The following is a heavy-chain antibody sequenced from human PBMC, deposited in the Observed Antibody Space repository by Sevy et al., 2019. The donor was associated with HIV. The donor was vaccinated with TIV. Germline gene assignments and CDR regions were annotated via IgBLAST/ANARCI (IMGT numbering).Heavy chain of an antibody. J-gene: IGHJ5*02. CDR2: MNPNGNT. D-gene: IGHD6-13*01. CDR3: ARGGGYNSNWFDP. Sequence: ASVKVSCKPSGYTFTNYDINWVRQAAGHGLEWMGCMNPNGNTGYAQKFQGRVTMTRNTSINTAYMELSSLRSDDTAMYYCARGGGYNSNWFDPWGQGTLVTVSS. V-gene: IGHV1-8*01. CDR1: GYTFTNYD.